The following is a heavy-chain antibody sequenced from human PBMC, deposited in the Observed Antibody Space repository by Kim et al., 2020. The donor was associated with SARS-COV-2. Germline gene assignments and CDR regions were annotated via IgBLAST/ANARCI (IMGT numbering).Heavy chain of an antibody. V-gene: IGHV4-4*07. D-gene: IGHD1-26*01. CDR2: T. CDR3: AREIVYYYMDV. J-gene: IGHJ6*03. Sequence: TNHTPPLKSRVTMSVDTSKNQFSLKLSSVTAADTAVYYCAREIVYYYMDVWGKGTTVTVSS.